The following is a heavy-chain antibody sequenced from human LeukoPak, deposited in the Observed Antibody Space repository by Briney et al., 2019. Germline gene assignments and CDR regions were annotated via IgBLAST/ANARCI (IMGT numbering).Heavy chain of an antibody. V-gene: IGHV4-61*02. Sequence: NSSQTLSLTCTVSGVSISSGSYYWSWIRQPAGKGLEWIGRIYTSGSTNYNPSLKSRVTISVDTSKNQFSLKLSSVTAADTAVYYCARDPAYATVTTSSWSQGTLVTVSS. CDR2: IYTSGST. D-gene: IGHD4-11*01. CDR3: ARDPAYATVTTSS. CDR1: GVSISSGSYY. J-gene: IGHJ4*02.